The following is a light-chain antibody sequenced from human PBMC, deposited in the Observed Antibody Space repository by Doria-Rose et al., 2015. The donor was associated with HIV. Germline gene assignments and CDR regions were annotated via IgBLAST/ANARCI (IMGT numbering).Light chain of an antibody. Sequence: DIQVTQSPSSLSASVGDRVTITCRAGQSTGSFLNWYQQKPGKAPKLLIYAASSVQNGVPSRFSGSGSGTDFTLTISSLPPEDFATYFCQQSYSTPLTFGGGTKVEIK. CDR2: AAS. CDR1: QSTGSF. CDR3: QQSYSTPLT. J-gene: IGKJ4*01. V-gene: IGKV1-39*01.